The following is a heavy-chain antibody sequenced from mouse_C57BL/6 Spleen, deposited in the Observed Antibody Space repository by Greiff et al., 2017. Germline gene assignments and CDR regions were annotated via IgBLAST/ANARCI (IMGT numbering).Heavy chain of an antibody. CDR2: INPSNGGT. V-gene: IGHV1-53*01. D-gene: IGHD1-1*01. CDR3: ARAFITTVVGYFDV. Sequence: QVQLQQPGTELVKPGASVKLSCKASGYTFTSYWMHWVKQRPGQGLEWIGNINPSNGGTNYNDKFKSKATLTVDQSSSTAYMQLSSLTSEDSAVYCCARAFITTVVGYFDVWGTGTTVTVSS. CDR1: GYTFTSYW. J-gene: IGHJ1*03.